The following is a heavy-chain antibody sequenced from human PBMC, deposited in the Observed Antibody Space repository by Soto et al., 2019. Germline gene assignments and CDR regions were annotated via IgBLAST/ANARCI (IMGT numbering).Heavy chain of an antibody. CDR3: VREGTLGYCSSTSCYTYYYYGMDV. CDR2: IYYSGST. V-gene: IGHV4-31*03. Sequence: SETLSLTCTVSGGSISSGGYYWSWIRQHPGKGLEWIGYIYYSGSTYYNPSLKSRVTISVDTSKNQFSLKLSSVTAADTAVYYCVREGTLGYCSSTSCYTYYYYGMDVWGQGTTVTVSS. J-gene: IGHJ6*02. D-gene: IGHD2-2*01. CDR1: GGSISSGGYY.